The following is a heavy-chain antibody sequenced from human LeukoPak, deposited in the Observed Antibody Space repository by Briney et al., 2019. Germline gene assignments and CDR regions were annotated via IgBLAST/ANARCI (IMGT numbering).Heavy chain of an antibody. V-gene: IGHV3-43*02. Sequence: GGSLRLSCAASGFTFHAFEMHWVRQAPGKGLEWVALIKNDGGKTDYVDSVRGRFTIYRDKGKNSLYLQMNSLRSEDSALYYCVRWAFYHVLDVWGQGTTVTVSS. CDR2: IKNDGGKT. D-gene: IGHD1-26*01. CDR1: GFTFHAFE. J-gene: IGHJ6*01. CDR3: VRWAFYHVLDV.